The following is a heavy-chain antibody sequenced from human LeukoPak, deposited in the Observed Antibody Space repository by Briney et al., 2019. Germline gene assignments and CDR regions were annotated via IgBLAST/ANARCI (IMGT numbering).Heavy chain of an antibody. CDR3: ARGLTGYDILTGSLRYYYYYYMDV. CDR1: GYTFTSYE. V-gene: IGHV1-8*01. J-gene: IGHJ6*03. Sequence: ASVKVSCKASGYTFTSYEIIWLRQATGQGLEWMGWMNPNRGNTGYAQKFQGRVTMTRNTSISTAYMEVSSLRSEDTAVYHCARGLTGYDILTGSLRYYYYYYMDVWGKGTTVTISS. CDR2: MNPNRGNT. D-gene: IGHD3-9*01.